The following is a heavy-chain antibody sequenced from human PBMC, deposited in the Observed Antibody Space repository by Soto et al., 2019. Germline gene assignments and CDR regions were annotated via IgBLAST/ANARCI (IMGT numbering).Heavy chain of an antibody. CDR1: GFTFSSYG. V-gene: IGHV3-30*18. J-gene: IGHJ4*02. CDR3: AKGPGFDY. Sequence: QVQLVESGGGVVQPGRSLRLSCAASGFTFSSYGMHWVRQAPGKGLEWVAVISYDGSNKYYADSVKGRFTISRDNSKNTLYLQMNSLRAEDTAVYYGAKGPGFDYWGQGTLVTVSS. CDR2: ISYDGSNK.